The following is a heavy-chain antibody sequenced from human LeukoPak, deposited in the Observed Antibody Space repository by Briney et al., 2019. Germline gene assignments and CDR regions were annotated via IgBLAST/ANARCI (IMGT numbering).Heavy chain of an antibody. Sequence: SLTVSLTCALSGDSVSSNSAAWNWIRQSPSRGLEWLGRAHLRQKLYNDYAVSVKSRITINPDTSKNQFTLQLYSVTPEDTAVYYCARGSKGSSPFWYFDLWGRGTLVTVSS. CDR2: AHLRQKLYN. CDR3: ARGSKGSSPFWYFDL. CDR1: GDSVSSNSAA. D-gene: IGHD6-13*01. V-gene: IGHV6-1*01. J-gene: IGHJ2*01.